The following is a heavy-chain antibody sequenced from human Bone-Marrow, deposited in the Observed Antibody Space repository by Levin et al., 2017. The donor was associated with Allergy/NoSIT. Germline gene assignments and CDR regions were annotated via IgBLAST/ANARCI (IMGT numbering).Heavy chain of an antibody. J-gene: IGHJ2*01. V-gene: IGHV3-30*04. CDR3: ARDLSGYSYGYPWFFDL. D-gene: IGHD5-18*01. Sequence: HAGGSLRLSCAASGFIFSTYNVHWVRQAPGKGLEWVAVISYDGRNKYYADSVKGRFTISRDNSKNTVYLQKNGLRAEDTAVYYCARDLSGYSYGYPWFFDLWGRGTLVIVSS. CDR1: GFIFSTYN. CDR2: ISYDGRNK.